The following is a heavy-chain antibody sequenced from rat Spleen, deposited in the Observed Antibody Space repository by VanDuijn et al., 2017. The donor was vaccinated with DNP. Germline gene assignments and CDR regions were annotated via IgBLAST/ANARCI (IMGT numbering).Heavy chain of an antibody. CDR3: ARHRDA. CDR2: IGSTGDNT. J-gene: IGHJ4*01. Sequence: EVQLVESGGGLVQPGRSLKLSCAASGFIFSNYWMTWIRQAPGKGLEWVASIGSTGDNTYYSDSVKGRFSLSRDNAKSTIYLQVNSLRCEDTATYYCARHRDAWGQGASVTVSS. CDR1: GFIFSNYW. V-gene: IGHV5-31*01.